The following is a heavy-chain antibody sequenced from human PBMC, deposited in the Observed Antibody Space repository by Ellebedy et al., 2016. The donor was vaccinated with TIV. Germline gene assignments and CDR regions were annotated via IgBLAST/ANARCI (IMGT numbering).Heavy chain of an antibody. CDR1: GGTFSSYA. CDR2: IIPIFGTA. J-gene: IGHJ6*02. V-gene: IGHV1-69*13. CDR3: AAQKVRPRYYGMDV. D-gene: IGHD3-10*01. Sequence: AASVKVSCKASGGTFSSYAISWVRQAPGQGLEWMGGIIPIFGTANYAQKFQGRVTITADESTSTAYMELSSLRSEDTAVYYCAAQKVRPRYYGMDVWGQGTTVTVSS.